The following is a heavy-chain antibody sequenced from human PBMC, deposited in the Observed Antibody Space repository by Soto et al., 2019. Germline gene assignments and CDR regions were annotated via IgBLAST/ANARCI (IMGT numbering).Heavy chain of an antibody. CDR2: IIPVFGTP. V-gene: IGHV1-69*13. CDR3: ARDSPYCSSTSCFYL. Sequence: ASVKVSCKLSGGAFSSYAFSWVRQAPGQGLEWLGGIIPVFGTPTYAQRFQGRVTITADGSTRTAYMELSSLRSDDTAMYFCARDSPYCSSTSCFYLWGQGTMVTVSS. D-gene: IGHD2-2*01. CDR1: GGAFSSYA. J-gene: IGHJ3*01.